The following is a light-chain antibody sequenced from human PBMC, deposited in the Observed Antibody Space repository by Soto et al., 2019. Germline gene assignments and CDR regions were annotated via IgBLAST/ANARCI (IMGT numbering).Light chain of an antibody. J-gene: IGKJ3*01. CDR3: QQRSDWRFI. CDR1: QSVSNF. Sequence: EIVLTQSPATLSLSPGERATLSCRAGQSVSNFLAWYQQKPGQGPRLLIYDASHRATGIPARFSGSGSGTDFTLTISSLEPEDFAVYYCQQRSDWRFIFGPGTKVDIK. CDR2: DAS. V-gene: IGKV3-11*01.